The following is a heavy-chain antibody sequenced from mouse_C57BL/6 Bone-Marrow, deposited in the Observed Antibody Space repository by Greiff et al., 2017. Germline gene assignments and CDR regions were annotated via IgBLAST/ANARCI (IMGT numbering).Heavy chain of an antibody. V-gene: IGHV1-15*01. J-gene: IGHJ3*01. CDR1: GYTFTDYE. Sequence: QVQLQQSGAELVRPGASVTLSCKASGYTFTDYEMHWVKQTPVHGLEWIGAIDPETGGTAYNQKFKGKAIPTADKSSSTAYMELRSLTSEDSAVYYCTRGAWFAYWGQGTLVTVSA. CDR2: IDPETGGT. CDR3: TRGAWFAY.